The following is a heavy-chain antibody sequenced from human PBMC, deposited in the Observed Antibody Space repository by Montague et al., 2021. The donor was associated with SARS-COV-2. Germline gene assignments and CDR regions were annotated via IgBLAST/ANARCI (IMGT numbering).Heavy chain of an antibody. CDR3: ARGPRITMIVVVITDIWFDP. V-gene: IGHV4-30-2*01. CDR2: INHSGST. D-gene: IGHD3-22*01. J-gene: IGHJ5*02. CDR1: GFSLSTSGMC. Sequence: LVKPTQTLTLTCTFSGFSLSTSGMCVSWIRQPPGKGLEWIGEINHSGSTNYNPSLKSRVTISVDTSKNQFSLKLSSVTAADTAVYYCARGPRITMIVVVITDIWFDPWGQGTLVTVSS.